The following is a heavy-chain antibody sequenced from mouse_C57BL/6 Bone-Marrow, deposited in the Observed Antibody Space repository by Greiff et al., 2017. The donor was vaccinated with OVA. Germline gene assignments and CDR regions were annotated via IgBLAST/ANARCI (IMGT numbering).Heavy chain of an antibody. CDR3: ARRYGSSPFAY. D-gene: IGHD1-1*01. CDR2: IYPRSGNT. V-gene: IGHV1-81*01. Sequence: QVHVKQSGAELARPGASVKLSCKASGYTFTSYGISWVKQRTGQGLEWIGEIYPRSGNTYYNEKFKGKATLTADKSSSTAYMELRSLTSEDSAVYFCARRYGSSPFAYWGQGTLVTVSA. J-gene: IGHJ3*01. CDR1: GYTFTSYG.